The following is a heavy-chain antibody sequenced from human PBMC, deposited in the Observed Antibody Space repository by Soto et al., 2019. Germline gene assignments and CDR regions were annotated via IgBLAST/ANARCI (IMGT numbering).Heavy chain of an antibody. CDR1: GFTFSSYS. J-gene: IGHJ4*02. Sequence: PGGSLRLSCAASGFTFSSYSTNWVRQAPGKGLEWVSSISSSSSYIYYADSVKGRFTISRDNAKNSLYLQMNSLRAEDTAVYYCARVLGSSIAAPPYFDYWGQGTLVTVSS. D-gene: IGHD6-6*01. CDR2: ISSSSSYI. V-gene: IGHV3-21*01. CDR3: ARVLGSSIAAPPYFDY.